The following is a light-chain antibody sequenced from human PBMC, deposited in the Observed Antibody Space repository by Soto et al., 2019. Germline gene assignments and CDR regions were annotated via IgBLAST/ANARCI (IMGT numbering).Light chain of an antibody. CDR2: WAS. Sequence: DIVMTQSPDSLAVSLGERATINCKCSENVLYSSNNKNYLAWYQQKSGQPPKLLIYWASTRQSGVPDRFSGSGSGTDFTLTISSLRAEDVAVYYCQQYYSTPPTFGQGTKVEIK. CDR1: ENVLYSSNNKNY. V-gene: IGKV4-1*01. J-gene: IGKJ1*01. CDR3: QQYYSTPPT.